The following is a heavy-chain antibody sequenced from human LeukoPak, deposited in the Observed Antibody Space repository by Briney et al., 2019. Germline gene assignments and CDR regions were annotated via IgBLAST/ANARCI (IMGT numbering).Heavy chain of an antibody. CDR1: GFTFSSYS. CDR2: ISSSSSYI. CDR3: ARDHGSGIVTRDYYYMDV. V-gene: IGHV3-21*01. D-gene: IGHD3-10*01. J-gene: IGHJ6*03. Sequence: PGGSLRLSCAASGFTFSSYSMNWVRQAPGKGLEWVSCISSSSSYIYYADSVKGRFTISRDNAKNSLYLQMNSLRAEDTAVYYCARDHGSGIVTRDYYYMDVWGKGTTVTVSS.